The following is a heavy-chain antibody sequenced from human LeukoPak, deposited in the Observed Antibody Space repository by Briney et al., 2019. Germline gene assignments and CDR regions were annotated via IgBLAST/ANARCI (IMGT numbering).Heavy chain of an antibody. CDR2: IYSGGST. CDR3: ARSPDYYDSSGYSAEYFQH. V-gene: IGHV3-66*01. D-gene: IGHD3-22*01. Sequence: GGSLRLSCAASGFTFSSYAMSWVRQAPGKGLEWVSVIYSGGSTYYADSVKGRFTISRDNSKNTLYLQMNSLRAEDTAVYYCARSPDYYDSSGYSAEYFQHWGQGTLVTVSS. CDR1: GFTFSSYA. J-gene: IGHJ1*01.